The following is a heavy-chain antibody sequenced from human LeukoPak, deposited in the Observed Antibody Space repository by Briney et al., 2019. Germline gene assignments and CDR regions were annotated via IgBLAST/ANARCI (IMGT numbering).Heavy chain of an antibody. CDR2: MSGSGYYT. V-gene: IGHV3-23*01. Sequence: GGSLRVSCAASGFAFSNFAMSWVRQAQGKGLEWVSAMSGSGYYTYYVESVKGRFTISRDNSKNTLYLHMNSLRADDTAVYYCAKMEGQRLYDYCMDVWGRGTTVTVSS. CDR1: GFAFSNFA. D-gene: IGHD3-3*01. CDR3: AKMEGQRLYDYCMDV. J-gene: IGHJ6*03.